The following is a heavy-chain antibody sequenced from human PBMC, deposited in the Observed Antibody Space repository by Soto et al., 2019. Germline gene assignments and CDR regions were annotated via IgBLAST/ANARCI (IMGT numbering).Heavy chain of an antibody. CDR1: GGTFSSYA. J-gene: IGHJ4*02. CDR3: ARHYDFWSGPFDY. CDR2: IIPIFGTA. Sequence: ASVKVSCKASGGTFSSYAIGWVRQAPGQGLEWMGGIIPIFGTANYAQKFQGRVTITADESTSTAYMELSSLRSEDTAVYYCARHYDFWSGPFDYWGQGTLVTVSS. D-gene: IGHD3-3*01. V-gene: IGHV1-69*13.